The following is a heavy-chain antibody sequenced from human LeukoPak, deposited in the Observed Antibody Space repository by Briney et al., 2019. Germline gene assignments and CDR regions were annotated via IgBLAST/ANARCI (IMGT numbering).Heavy chain of an antibody. Sequence: SETLSLTCTVSGGSISSYYWSWIRQPPGKGLEWIGYIYYSGSTNYNPSLKSRVTISVDTSKNQFSLKLSSVTAADTAVYYCARGGEYSYGYHPDSWGQGTLVTVSS. CDR2: IYYSGST. V-gene: IGHV4-59*01. CDR3: ARGGEYSYGYHPDS. CDR1: GGSISSYY. D-gene: IGHD5-18*01. J-gene: IGHJ4*02.